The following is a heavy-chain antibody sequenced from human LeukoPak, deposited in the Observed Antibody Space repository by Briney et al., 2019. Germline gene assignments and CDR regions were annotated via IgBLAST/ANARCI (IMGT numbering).Heavy chain of an antibody. V-gene: IGHV4-59*12. D-gene: IGHD3-22*01. Sequence: SETLSLTCTVSGGSISSYYWSWIRQPPGKGLEWIGYIYYSGSTNYNPSLKSRVTISVDKSKNQFSLKLSSVTAADTAVYYCARVTYYYDSSGSGDAFDIWGQGTMVTVSS. J-gene: IGHJ3*02. CDR3: ARVTYYYDSSGSGDAFDI. CDR1: GGSISSYY. CDR2: IYYSGST.